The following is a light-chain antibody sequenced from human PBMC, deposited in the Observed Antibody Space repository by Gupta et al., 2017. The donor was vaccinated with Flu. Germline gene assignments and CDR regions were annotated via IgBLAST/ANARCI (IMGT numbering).Light chain of an antibody. V-gene: IGKV3-20*01. CDR3: QQYDGSSGYS. Sequence: EIVLTQSPGILSLSPGESATLSCRASQSVRSSHLAWYQQKPGQAPRLLINSVSSRATGIPDRFSGSGSGADFTLTISGLEPEDFAVYYCQQYDGSSGYSFGQGTKLEIK. CDR2: SVS. CDR1: QSVRSSH. J-gene: IGKJ2*01.